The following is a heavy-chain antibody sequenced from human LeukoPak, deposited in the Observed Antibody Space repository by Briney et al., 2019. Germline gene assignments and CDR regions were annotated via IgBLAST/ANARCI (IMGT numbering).Heavy chain of an antibody. CDR3: ARDRGVAVVAATRAQGSYYYYGMDV. D-gene: IGHD2-15*01. CDR1: GYTFTSYG. J-gene: IGHJ6*02. CDR2: IIPILGIA. V-gene: IGHV1-69*04. Sequence: VASVKVSRKASGYTFTSYGISWVRQAPGQGLEWMGRIIPILGIANYAQKFQGRVTITADKSTSTAYMELSSLRSEDTAVYYCARDRGVAVVAATRAQGSYYYYGMDVWGQGTTVTVSS.